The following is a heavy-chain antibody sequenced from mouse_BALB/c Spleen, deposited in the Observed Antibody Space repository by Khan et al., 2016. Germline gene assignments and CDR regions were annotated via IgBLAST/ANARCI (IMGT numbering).Heavy chain of an antibody. CDR3: ARELAHYAMDY. J-gene: IGHJ4*01. Sequence: QVQLKESGPGLVAPSQSLSITCTVSGFSLTGYGVNWVRQPPGKGLEWLGMIWGDGSTDYNSALKSRLSISKDNSKSQVFLKMNSLQTDDTARYYCARELAHYAMDYWGQGTSVTVSS. D-gene: IGHD3-1*01. CDR1: GFSLTGYG. V-gene: IGHV2-6-7*01. CDR2: IWGDGST.